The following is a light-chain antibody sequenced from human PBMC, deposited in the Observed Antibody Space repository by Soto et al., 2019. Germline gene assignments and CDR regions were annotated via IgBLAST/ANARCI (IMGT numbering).Light chain of an antibody. Sequence: QSVLTQPASVSGSPGQSITISCTGTSTDIGGYNYVSWYQQHPGKAPKLINYDVNYRPSGVSSRFSGSKAGTTASLTISGLQTEDEADYYCSSYTSSSTLFGGGTKLTVL. CDR1: STDIGGYNY. CDR2: DVN. V-gene: IGLV2-14*03. CDR3: SSYTSSSTL. J-gene: IGLJ2*01.